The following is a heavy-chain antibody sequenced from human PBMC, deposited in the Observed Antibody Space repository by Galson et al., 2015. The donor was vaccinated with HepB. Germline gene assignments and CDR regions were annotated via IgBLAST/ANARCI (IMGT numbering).Heavy chain of an antibody. CDR1: GGSIRSYF. CDR2: IHYSGTT. CDR3: ARDGDGSIKGDAFDI. Sequence: TLSLTCTVSGGSIRSYFWSWIRQSPGKGLEWLGYIHYSGTTDYNPSLKSRVTISLDTSKNQFSLKLSSVTAADTAVYYCARDGDGSIKGDAFDIWGQGTMVTVSS. D-gene: IGHD5-24*01. V-gene: IGHV4-59*01. J-gene: IGHJ3*02.